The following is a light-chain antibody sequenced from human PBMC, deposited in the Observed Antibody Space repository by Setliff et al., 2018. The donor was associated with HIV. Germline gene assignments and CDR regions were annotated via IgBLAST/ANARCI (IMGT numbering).Light chain of an antibody. J-gene: IGLJ1*01. CDR3: SSYTSSSTDV. Sequence: QSVLTQPASVSGSPGQSITISCTGTSSDVGTYNAVYWYQQHPGKAPKLMIYDVSTRPSGVSNRFSGSKSGNTASLTIFGLQTEDEADYYCSSYTSSSTDVFGTGTKVTVL. CDR2: DVS. CDR1: SSDVGTYNA. V-gene: IGLV2-14*01.